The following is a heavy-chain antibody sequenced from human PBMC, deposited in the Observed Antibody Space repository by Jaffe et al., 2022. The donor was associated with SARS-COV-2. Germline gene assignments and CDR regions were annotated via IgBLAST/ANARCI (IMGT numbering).Heavy chain of an antibody. CDR3: ARYIRGSGTYTHLFDY. CDR1: DGSISSSSYY. V-gene: IGHV4-39*01. J-gene: IGHJ4*02. D-gene: IGHD3-10*01. Sequence: QLQLQESGPGLVKPTETLSLTCTVSDGSISSSSYYWGWIRQPPGTGLEWIGSIHYSGSTYYNPSLKSRVTISVDTSKNQFSLKLPSVTAADTAVYFCARYIRGSGTYTHLFDYWGQGALVTVSS. CDR2: IHYSGST.